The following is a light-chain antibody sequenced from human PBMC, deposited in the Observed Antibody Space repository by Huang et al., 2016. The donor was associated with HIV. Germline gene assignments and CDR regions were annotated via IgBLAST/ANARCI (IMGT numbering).Light chain of an antibody. V-gene: IGKV3-15*01. CDR3: QQYNNWPPWT. CDR2: GAS. J-gene: IGKJ1*01. CDR1: QSVSNN. Sequence: EIVMTQSPVTLSVSPGERATLSCKASQSVSNNLVWYQQKPGQAPRLLIYGASTRATGIPARFSGSGSGTEFTLTINSLESGDFAVYYCQQYNNWPPWTFGQGTKVEIK.